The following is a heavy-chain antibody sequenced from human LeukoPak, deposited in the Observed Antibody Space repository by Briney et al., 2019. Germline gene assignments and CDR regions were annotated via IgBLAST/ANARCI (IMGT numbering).Heavy chain of an antibody. CDR3: ARVGGSRANWFDP. CDR2: INHSGST. Sequence: SETLSLTCAVYGDSFSGYYWSWLRQPPGEGLEWLGEINHSGSTNYNPSLKSRVTISVDTSKNQFSLKLSSVTAADTAVYYCARVGGSRANWFDPWGQGTLVTVSS. J-gene: IGHJ5*02. CDR1: GDSFSGYY. D-gene: IGHD2-15*01. V-gene: IGHV4-34*01.